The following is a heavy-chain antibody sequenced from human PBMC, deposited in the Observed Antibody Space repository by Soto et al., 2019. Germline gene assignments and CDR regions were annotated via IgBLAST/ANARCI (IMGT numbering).Heavy chain of an antibody. Sequence: ETLSLTCSVYGGSFNRYSWSWIRQPTGKGLEWIGEINHGGSTKYNPSLKSRVTISEDTSKNQFSLKMNSVTAADTAVYYCARELGSTVVKKVRHLDLWGRGTLVTVYS. V-gene: IGHV4-34*01. D-gene: IGHD3-22*01. CDR3: ARELGSTVVKKVRHLDL. CDR2: INHGGST. J-gene: IGHJ2*01. CDR1: GGSFNRYS.